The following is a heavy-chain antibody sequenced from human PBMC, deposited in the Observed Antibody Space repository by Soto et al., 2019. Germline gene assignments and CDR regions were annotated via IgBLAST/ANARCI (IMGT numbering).Heavy chain of an antibody. D-gene: IGHD4-17*01. V-gene: IGHV4-31*03. Sequence: QVQLQESGPGLVKPSQTLSLTCTVSGGSISSGGYYWSWIRQHPGKGLEWIGYIYYSGSTYYNPYLKSRVTISVDTSKNQVSLQLSSVTAADTAVYYCARGGTTVTTRPHFDYWGQGTLVTVSS. J-gene: IGHJ4*02. CDR2: IYYSGST. CDR3: ARGGTTVTTRPHFDY. CDR1: GGSISSGGYY.